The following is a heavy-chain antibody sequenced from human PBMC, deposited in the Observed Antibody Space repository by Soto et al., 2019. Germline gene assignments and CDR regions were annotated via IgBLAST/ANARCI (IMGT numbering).Heavy chain of an antibody. CDR3: ARDGYDGSGSPYPAY. D-gene: IGHD3-10*01. CDR2: IYYLGST. CDR1: GGSMSEYF. Sequence: SEPLSLPWSVSGGSMSEYFGSWIRQSPGKGLEWIGYIYYLGSTDYNPSLKSRVTISVDTSKRQFSLRLTSVTAADTAVYYCARDGYDGSGSPYPAYWGPGTQVTSPQ. J-gene: IGHJ4*02. V-gene: IGHV4-59*01.